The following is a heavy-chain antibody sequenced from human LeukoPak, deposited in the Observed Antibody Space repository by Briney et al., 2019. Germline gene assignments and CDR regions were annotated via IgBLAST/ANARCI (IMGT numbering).Heavy chain of an antibody. CDR3: ARGPSELGAFDI. CDR2: MNPNSGNT. CDR1: GYTFTSYD. Sequence: ASVKVSCKASGYTFTSYDINWVRQATGQGLEWMGWMNPNSGNTGYAQKFQGIVTITRNTSISTAYMELSSLRSEDTAVYYCARGPSELGAFDIWGQGTMVTVSS. V-gene: IGHV1-8*03. J-gene: IGHJ3*02. D-gene: IGHD1-26*01.